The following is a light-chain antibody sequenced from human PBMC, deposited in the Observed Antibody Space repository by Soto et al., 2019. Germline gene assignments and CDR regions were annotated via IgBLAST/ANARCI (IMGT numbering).Light chain of an antibody. CDR2: GAS. CDR1: QSVSSN. CDR3: QQYTNWPRT. J-gene: IGKJ1*01. V-gene: IGKV3-15*01. Sequence: EIVMTQSPATLSVSPGERATLSCRASQSVSSNLAWYQQKPGQAPRLLIYGASTRATGIPARFSGSGSGTEFTLTISSLQSEDFAVYYCQQYTNWPRTSGQRT.